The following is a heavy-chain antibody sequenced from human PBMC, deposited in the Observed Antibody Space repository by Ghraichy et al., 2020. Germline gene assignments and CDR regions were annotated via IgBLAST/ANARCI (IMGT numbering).Heavy chain of an antibody. Sequence: SETLSLTCAVYGGSFSGYYWSWIRQPPGKGLEWIGYIYSSGSTNYNPSLKSRVTISVDTSKNHFSLKLSSVTAADTAVYYCARQDGYNYPFDYWGQGTLVTVSS. V-gene: IGHV4-59*01. D-gene: IGHD5-24*01. CDR1: GGSFSGYY. CDR2: IYSSGST. J-gene: IGHJ4*02. CDR3: ARQDGYNYPFDY.